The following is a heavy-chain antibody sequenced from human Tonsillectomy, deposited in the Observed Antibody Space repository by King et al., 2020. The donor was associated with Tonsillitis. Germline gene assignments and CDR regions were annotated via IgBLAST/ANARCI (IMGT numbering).Heavy chain of an antibody. V-gene: IGHV3-74*01. CDR1: GLPFSDYW. CDR3: AREKSGVQLALDS. CDR2: INTDGRTA. D-gene: IGHD6-6*01. Sequence: VQLVESGGGLVQPGGSLRLACAASGLPFSDYWMHWVRQGPGKGLVWVSRINTDGRTADYADSVKGRFTISRDNAKSTLYLQRNSLRAEDTAMYYCAREKSGVQLALDSWGQGTLVTVSS. J-gene: IGHJ4*02.